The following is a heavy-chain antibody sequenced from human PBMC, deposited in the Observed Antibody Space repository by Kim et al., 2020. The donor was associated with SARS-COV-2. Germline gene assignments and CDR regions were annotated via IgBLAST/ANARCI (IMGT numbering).Heavy chain of an antibody. CDR1: GYTFTSYA. CDR3: ARDLYGSGSYYNVGGDDYYYYYGKDL. CDR2: INTNTGNP. D-gene: IGHD3-10*01. V-gene: IGHV7-4-1*02. J-gene: IGHJ6*02. Sequence: ASVKVSCKASGYTFTSYAMNWVRQAPGQGLEWMGWINTNTGNPTYAQGFTGRFVFSLDTSVSTAYLQISSLKAEDTAVYYCARDLYGSGSYYNVGGDDYYYYYGKDLWGQGTTVTVP.